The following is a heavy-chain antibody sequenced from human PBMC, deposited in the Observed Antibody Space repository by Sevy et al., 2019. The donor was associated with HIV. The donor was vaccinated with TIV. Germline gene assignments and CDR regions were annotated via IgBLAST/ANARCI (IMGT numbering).Heavy chain of an antibody. V-gene: IGHV1-3*04. D-gene: IGHD3-16*01. CDR3: ARDRGGSWDYDY. CDR2: INTGNGDT. J-gene: IGHJ4*02. Sequence: ASVKVSCKASGYTFTIYVMHWVRQAPGQRLQWMGWINTGNGDTKYSEKLQGRVTITRDTSASTAYMELSSLRSEDTAVYYCARDRGGSWDYDYWGQGTLVTVSS. CDR1: GYTFTIYV.